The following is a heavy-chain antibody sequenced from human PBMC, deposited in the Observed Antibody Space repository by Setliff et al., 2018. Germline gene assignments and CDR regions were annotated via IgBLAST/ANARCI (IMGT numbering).Heavy chain of an antibody. J-gene: IGHJ3*02. CDR3: ARERLYYDDLTGFSPEAFDI. CDR2: IYGGGAT. V-gene: IGHV4-4*07. D-gene: IGHD3-9*01. CDR1: GGSISSYY. Sequence: PSETLSLTCTVSGGSISSYYWNWIRQPAGRGLEWIGRIYGGGATNYNPSLKARLTISVDNSKNQFSLQLTSVTAADTALYFCARERLYYDDLTGFSPEAFDIWGQGTMVTVSS.